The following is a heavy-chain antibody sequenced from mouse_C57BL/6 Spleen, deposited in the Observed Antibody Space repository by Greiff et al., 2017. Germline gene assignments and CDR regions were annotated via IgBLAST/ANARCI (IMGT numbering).Heavy chain of an antibody. CDR2: ISSGGSYT. D-gene: IGHD1-1*02. J-gene: IGHJ4*01. CDR1: GFTFSSYG. V-gene: IGHV5-6*01. Sequence: EVKLVESGGDLVKPGGSLKLSCAASGFTFSSYGMSWVRQTPDKRLEWVATISSGGSYTYYPDSVKGRFTISRDNAKNTLYLQMSSLKSEDTAMYYCARQGVVRYAMDYWGQGTSVTVSS. CDR3: ARQGVVRYAMDY.